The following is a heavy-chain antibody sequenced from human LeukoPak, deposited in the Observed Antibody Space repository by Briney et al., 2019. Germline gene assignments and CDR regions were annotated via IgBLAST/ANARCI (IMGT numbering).Heavy chain of an antibody. CDR3: ARDKQLVRGFYYYYYMDV. CDR1: GGSFSGYY. D-gene: IGHD6-6*01. J-gene: IGHJ6*03. CDR2: INHSGST. Sequence: KPSETLSLTCAVYGGSFSGYYWSWIRQPPGKGLEWIGEINHSGSTNYNPSLKSRVTISVDTSQNQFSLKLSSVTAADTAVYYCARDKQLVRGFYYYYYMDVWGKGTTVTVSS. V-gene: IGHV4-34*01.